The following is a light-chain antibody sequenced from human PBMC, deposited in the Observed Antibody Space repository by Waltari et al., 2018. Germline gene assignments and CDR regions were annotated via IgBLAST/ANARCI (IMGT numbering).Light chain of an antibody. CDR2: AAS. Sequence: VLMQSPGTLSLSPGERATLSCRASQSISRYLAWYQQKPGQAPRLLIYAASSRATGIPDRFSGSGSGTDFSLTISRLEPEDFAVYYCQNHERLPAMFGQGTKVEIK. CDR1: QSISRY. J-gene: IGKJ1*01. V-gene: IGKV3-20*01. CDR3: QNHERLPAM.